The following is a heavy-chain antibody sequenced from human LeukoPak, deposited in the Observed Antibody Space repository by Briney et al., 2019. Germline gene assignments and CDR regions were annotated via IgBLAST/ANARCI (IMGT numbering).Heavy chain of an antibody. Sequence: ASVKVSCKASGGTFSSYAISWVRQAPGQGLEWMGRIIPILGIANYAQKFQGRVTIIADKSTSTAYMELSSLRSEDTAVYYCARDDYYGPGSYYRGGDYWGQGTLVTVSS. J-gene: IGHJ4*02. CDR3: ARDDYYGPGSYYRGGDY. D-gene: IGHD3-10*01. V-gene: IGHV1-69*04. CDR2: IIPILGIA. CDR1: GGTFSSYA.